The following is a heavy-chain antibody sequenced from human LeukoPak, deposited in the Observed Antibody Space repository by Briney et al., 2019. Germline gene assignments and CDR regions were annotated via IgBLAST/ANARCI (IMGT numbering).Heavy chain of an antibody. V-gene: IGHV1-46*01. CDR1: GYTFSTHW. D-gene: IGHD5-18*01. CDR3: ARDTLLKYSYGSYYFDY. CDR2: INPSGGST. J-gene: IGHJ4*02. Sequence: ASVKVSCKASGYTFSTHWMHWVRQAPGQGLEWMGIINPSGGSTSYAQKFQGRVTMTRDMSTSTVYMELSSLRSEDTAVYYCARDTLLKYSYGSYYFDYWGQGTLVTVSS.